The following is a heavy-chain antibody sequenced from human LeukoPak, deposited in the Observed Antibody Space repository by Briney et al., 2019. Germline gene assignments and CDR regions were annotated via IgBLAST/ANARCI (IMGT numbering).Heavy chain of an antibody. CDR3: ARDPTTLLWFGELTQGWFDP. D-gene: IGHD3-10*01. CDR2: INPSGGST. J-gene: IGHJ5*02. V-gene: IGHV1-46*01. CDR1: GYTFTSYY. Sequence: GASVKVSCKASGYTFTSYYMHWVRQAPGQGLEWMGIINPSGGSTSYAQKFQGRVTMTRDTSTSTAYMELSSLRSEDTAVYYCARDPTTLLWFGELTQGWFDPWGQGTLVTVSS.